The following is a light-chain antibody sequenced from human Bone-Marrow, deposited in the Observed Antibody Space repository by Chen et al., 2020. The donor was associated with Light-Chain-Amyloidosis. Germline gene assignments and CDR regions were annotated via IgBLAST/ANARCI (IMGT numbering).Light chain of an antibody. CDR2: EVR. CDR1: SLDVGGYNY. V-gene: IGLV2-14*01. Sequence: QSPLTQPASVSGSPGQSIPTSSIASSLDVGGYNYVSWYQQHPGKAPKRIIYEVRNRPSGISNRFSGSKSGNTASLTISGLQAEDEADYYCSSYTGATDNFVFGTGTKVTVL. CDR3: SSYTGATDNFV. J-gene: IGLJ1*01.